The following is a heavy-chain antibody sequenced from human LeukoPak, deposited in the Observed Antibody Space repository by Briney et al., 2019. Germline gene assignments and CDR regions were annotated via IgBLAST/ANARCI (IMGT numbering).Heavy chain of an antibody. D-gene: IGHD6-19*01. Sequence: GGSLRLSCAASGLTFSRYSMNWVRQAPGKGLEWVSYISSSSSYIYYADSLKGRFTISRDNAKNSLYLQMNSLRAEDTAVYYCARVVDSGWSSDAFDIWGQGTMVTVSS. J-gene: IGHJ3*02. V-gene: IGHV3-21*01. CDR2: ISSSSSYI. CDR3: ARVVDSGWSSDAFDI. CDR1: GLTFSRYS.